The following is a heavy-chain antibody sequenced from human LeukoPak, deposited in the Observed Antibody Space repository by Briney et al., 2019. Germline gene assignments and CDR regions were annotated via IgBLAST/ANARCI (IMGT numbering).Heavy chain of an antibody. CDR3: ARDSRVTNGDY. CDR2: VNPKSGDT. D-gene: IGHD3-10*01. Sequence: ASVKVSCKASGYTFTGYYMHWVRQAPGQGLEWVGLVNPKSGDTKYAQKFQGRVTMTRDTSVSTVYMELSRLRSDDTAVYYCARDSRVTNGDYWGQGTLVTVSS. V-gene: IGHV1-2*02. CDR1: GYTFTGYY. J-gene: IGHJ4*02.